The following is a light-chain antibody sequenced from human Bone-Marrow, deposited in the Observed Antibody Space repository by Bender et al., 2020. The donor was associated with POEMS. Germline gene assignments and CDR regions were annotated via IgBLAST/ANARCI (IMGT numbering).Light chain of an antibody. V-gene: IGLV1-44*01. J-gene: IGLJ3*02. Sequence: QSVLTQTPSASGTPGQRVTISCSGSSSNVGSYPVNWYQQLPGTAPKLLIYKNNRRPSGVPDRFSGSKSGTSASLAISGLQSEDEADYYCATWDDSLNGVFGGGTKLTVL. CDR3: ATWDDSLNGV. CDR1: SSNVGSYP. CDR2: KNN.